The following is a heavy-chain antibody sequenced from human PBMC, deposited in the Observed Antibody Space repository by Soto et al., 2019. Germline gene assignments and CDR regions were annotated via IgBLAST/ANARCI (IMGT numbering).Heavy chain of an antibody. D-gene: IGHD6-19*01. J-gene: IGHJ4*02. CDR2: AYHNGLT. CDR3: ARDAAVPGESDRFDY. CDR1: GDSVTSNVW. Sequence: QVQLQESGPGLVKPSGTLSLTCAVSGDSVTSNVWWRWVRQSPGKGLEWIGEAYHNGLTNYSPSLKSRVSMSVDTSRNEVSLKMTSLTAADTAIYYCARDAAVPGESDRFDYWGQGTLVTVSS. V-gene: IGHV4-4*02.